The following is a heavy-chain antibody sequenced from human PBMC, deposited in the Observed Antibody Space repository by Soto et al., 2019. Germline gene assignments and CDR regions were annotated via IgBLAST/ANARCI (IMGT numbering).Heavy chain of an antibody. V-gene: IGHV3-30*18. D-gene: IGHD1-26*01. Sequence: PGGSLRLSCVMSGFTFSDYGMHWVRQAPGKGLEWVAVISYDGSNKYYADSVKGRFTISRDNSKNTLYLQMNSLRAEDTAVYYCAKEKLSGSYMLETPFDYWGQGTLVTVSS. CDR3: AKEKLSGSYMLETPFDY. CDR1: GFTFSDYG. J-gene: IGHJ4*02. CDR2: ISYDGSNK.